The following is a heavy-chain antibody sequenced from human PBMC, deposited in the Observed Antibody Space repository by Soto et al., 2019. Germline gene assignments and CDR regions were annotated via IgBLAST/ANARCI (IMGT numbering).Heavy chain of an antibody. CDR1: GGSFSGYY. CDR3: ARGGTYYDFWSGYNWFDP. Sequence: SETLSLTCAVYGGSFSGYYWSWIRQPPGKGLEWIGEINHSGSTNYNPSLKSRFTISVDTSKNQFSLKRSSVTAADTAVYYCARGGTYYDFWSGYNWFDPWGQGTLVTVSS. V-gene: IGHV4-34*01. J-gene: IGHJ5*02. CDR2: INHSGST. D-gene: IGHD3-3*01.